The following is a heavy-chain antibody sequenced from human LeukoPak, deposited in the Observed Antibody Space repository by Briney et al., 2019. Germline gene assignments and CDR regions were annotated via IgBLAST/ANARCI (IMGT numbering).Heavy chain of an antibody. CDR2: IYYSGST. V-gene: IGHV4-39*07. Sequence: SETLSLTCTVSGGSISSSSYYWGWIRQPPGKGLEWIGSIYYSGSTYYNPSPKSRVTISVDTSKNQFSLKLSSVTAADTAVYYCARGGYYDSSGYYSAHFDYWGREPWSPSPQ. D-gene: IGHD3-22*01. CDR3: ARGGYYDSSGYYSAHFDY. CDR1: GGSISSSSYY. J-gene: IGHJ4*02.